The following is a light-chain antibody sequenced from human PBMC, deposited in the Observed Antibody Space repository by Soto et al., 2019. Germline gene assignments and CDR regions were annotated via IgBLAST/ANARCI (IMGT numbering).Light chain of an antibody. J-gene: IGKJ5*01. CDR2: GAF. CDR1: QSVNSNY. CDR3: QQRNIWPPVT. V-gene: IGKV3D-20*02. Sequence: EVVWTQSPGTLSLSPGESATLSCRASQSVNSNYLAWYQQKPGQPPRLLIYGAFNRAAGIPARFSGSGSGTDFTLTISSLEPEDSAVYYCQQRNIWPPVTFGQGTRLEIK.